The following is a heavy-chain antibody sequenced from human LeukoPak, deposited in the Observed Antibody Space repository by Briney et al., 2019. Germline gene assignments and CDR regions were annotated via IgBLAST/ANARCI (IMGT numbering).Heavy chain of an antibody. V-gene: IGHV5-51*01. J-gene: IGHJ5*02. D-gene: IGHD3-22*01. CDR2: IYPGDSDT. CDR3: AGTSYYYDSSGYFNWFDP. CDR1: GYSFTSYW. Sequence: GESLKISCKGSGYSFTSYWIGWVRQMPGKGLEWMGIIYPGDSDTRYSPSFQGQVTISADKSISTAYLQWSSLKASDTAMYYCAGTSYYYDSSGYFNWFDPWGQGTLVTVSS.